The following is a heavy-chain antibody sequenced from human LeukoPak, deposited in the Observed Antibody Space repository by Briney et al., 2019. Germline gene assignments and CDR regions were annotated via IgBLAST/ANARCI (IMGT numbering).Heavy chain of an antibody. CDR1: GFTLTTYT. CDR3: ARDTEERRYFEC. D-gene: IGHD1-1*01. V-gene: IGHV3-21*01. CDR2: ISSSSRYI. J-gene: IGHJ4*02. Sequence: WGSLTLSCAASGFTLTTYTMNWVRRAPGKGLEWVSSISSSSRYISYADSVKGRFTISRDNAKSSLYLQMNSLRAEDTAVYYCARDTEERRYFECWGQG.